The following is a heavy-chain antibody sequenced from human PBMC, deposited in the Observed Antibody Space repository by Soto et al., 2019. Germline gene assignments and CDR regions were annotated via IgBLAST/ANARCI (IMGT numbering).Heavy chain of an antibody. J-gene: IGHJ4*02. V-gene: IGHV1-3*01. D-gene: IGHD2-2*01. CDR3: ARGRDAWDIVVVPAASY. Sequence: ASVKVSCKASGYTFTSYAMHWVRQAPGQRLEWMGWINAGNGNTKYSQKLQGRVTITRDTSASTAYMELSSLRSEDTSVYYCARGRDAWDIVVVPAASYWGQGTLVTVSS. CDR2: INAGNGNT. CDR1: GYTFTSYA.